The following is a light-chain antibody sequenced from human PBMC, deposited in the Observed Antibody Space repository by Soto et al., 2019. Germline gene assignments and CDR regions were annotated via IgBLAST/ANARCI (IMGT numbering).Light chain of an antibody. CDR3: SSYSGSSNWV. Sequence: QSALTQPPSASGSPGQSVAISCTGTSSDVGGYNYVSWYQHHPGKAPKLMIYEVSRRPSGVSDRFSGSKSGNTASLPVSGLQAEDEADYYCSSYSGSSNWVFGGGTKVTVL. V-gene: IGLV2-8*01. CDR2: EVS. CDR1: SSDVGGYNY. J-gene: IGLJ3*02.